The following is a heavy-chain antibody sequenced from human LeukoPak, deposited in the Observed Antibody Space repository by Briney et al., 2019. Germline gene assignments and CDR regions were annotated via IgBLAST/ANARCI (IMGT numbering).Heavy chain of an antibody. J-gene: IGHJ6*02. CDR3: ARWFRGTTYYYYGMDV. CDR1: GGSSSSSNW. V-gene: IGHV4-4*02. Sequence: SGTLSLTCAVSGGSSSSSNWWSWGRQPPGRGLEWIGEIYHSGSTNYNPSLKSRVTISVDKSKNQFSLKLSSVTAADTAVYYCARWFRGTTYYYYGMDVWGQGTTVTVSS. D-gene: IGHD3-10*01. CDR2: IYHSGST.